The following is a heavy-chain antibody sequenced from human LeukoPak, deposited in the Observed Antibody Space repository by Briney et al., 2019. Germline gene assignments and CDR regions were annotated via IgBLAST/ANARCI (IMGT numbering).Heavy chain of an antibody. CDR1: GFIFSSFE. D-gene: IGHD2-8*01. V-gene: IGHV3-48*03. J-gene: IGHJ4*02. Sequence: QPGGSLRLSCAASGFIFSSFEMNWVRQAPGKGLEWVSYISSSGSTIYYADSVKGRFTISRDNAKNSLYLQMNSLRAEDTAVYYCARDLGYCTNGVCYYGLFDYWGQGTLVTVSS. CDR2: ISSSGSTI. CDR3: ARDLGYCTNGVCYYGLFDY.